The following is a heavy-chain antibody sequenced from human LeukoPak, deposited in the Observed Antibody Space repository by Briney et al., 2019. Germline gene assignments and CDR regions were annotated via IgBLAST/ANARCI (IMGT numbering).Heavy chain of an antibody. J-gene: IGHJ4*02. CDR3: AREGGSGSYGYDY. CDR2: IYSAGST. Sequence: GGSLRLSXAASGFTVSTNYISWVRQAPGKGLEWVSVIYSAGSTYYADSVKGRFTISRDNSKNTVYLQMNSLRPDDTAVYYCAREGGSGSYGYDYWGQGTLVTVSS. CDR1: GFTVSTNY. D-gene: IGHD3-10*01. V-gene: IGHV3-66*02.